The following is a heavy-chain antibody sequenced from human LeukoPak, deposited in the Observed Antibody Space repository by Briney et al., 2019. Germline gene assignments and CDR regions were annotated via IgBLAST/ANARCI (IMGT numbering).Heavy chain of an antibody. V-gene: IGHV4-59*01. D-gene: IGHD6-19*01. CDR3: AREGAPGVAGTGYYYYYMDV. Sequence: PSETLSLTCTVSGGSISSYYWSWIRQPPGKGLESIGYIYYSGSTNYNPSLKSRVTISVDTSKNQFSLKLSSVTAADTAVYYCAREGAPGVAGTGYYYYYMDVWGKGTTVTVSS. CDR1: GGSISSYY. J-gene: IGHJ6*03. CDR2: IYYSGST.